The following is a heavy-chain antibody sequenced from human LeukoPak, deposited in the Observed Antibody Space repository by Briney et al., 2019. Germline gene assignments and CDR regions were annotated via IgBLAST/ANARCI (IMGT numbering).Heavy chain of an antibody. CDR3: AKDHWPAASSGWFDP. D-gene: IGHD2-2*01. V-gene: IGHV3-23*01. Sequence: GGSLRLSCAASGFTFSSYAMSWVRQAPGKGLEWVSAISGSGGGTYYADSVKGRFTISRDNSKNTLYLQMNSLRAEDTAVYYCAKDHWPAASSGWFDPWGQGTLVTVSS. CDR2: ISGSGGGT. J-gene: IGHJ5*02. CDR1: GFTFSSYA.